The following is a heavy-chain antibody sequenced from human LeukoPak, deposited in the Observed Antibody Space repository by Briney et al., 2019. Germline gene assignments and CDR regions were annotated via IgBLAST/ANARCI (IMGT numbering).Heavy chain of an antibody. J-gene: IGHJ3*02. V-gene: IGHV4-59*01. Sequence: SETLSLTCTVSGGSISSYYWSWIRQPPGKGLEWIGYIYYSGSTNYNPSLKSRVTISVDTSKNQFSLKLSSVTAADTAVYYCAREGWGRRAFDIWGQGTMVTVSS. CDR1: GGSISSYY. CDR3: AREGWGRRAFDI. D-gene: IGHD7-27*01. CDR2: IYYSGST.